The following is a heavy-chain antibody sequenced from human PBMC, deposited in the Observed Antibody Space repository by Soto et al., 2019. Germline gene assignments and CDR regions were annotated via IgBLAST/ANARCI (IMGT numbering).Heavy chain of an antibody. CDR3: ARTPGSGYYYIDY. CDR1: GYTFTGYY. Sequence: ASVKVSCKASGYTFTGYYIHWVRRAPGQGLEWMGWINPNSGGTNYAQKFQGRVTMTRDTSISTAYMELSRLRSDDTAVYYCARTPGSGYYYIDYWGQGTLVTVSS. J-gene: IGHJ4*02. V-gene: IGHV1-2*02. CDR2: INPNSGGT. D-gene: IGHD3-3*01.